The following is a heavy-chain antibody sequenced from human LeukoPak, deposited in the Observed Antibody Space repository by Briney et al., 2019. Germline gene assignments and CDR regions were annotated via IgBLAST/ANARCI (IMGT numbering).Heavy chain of an antibody. J-gene: IGHJ4*02. CDR1: GFTFSTYG. V-gene: IGHV3-30*02. CDR3: AKQGLAAAGTALDS. CDR2: IRYDGSNK. D-gene: IGHD6-13*01. Sequence: GGSLRLSCAASGFTFSTYGMHWVCQAPGKGLERVAFIRYDGSNKYYADSVKGRFTISRDNSKNTLYLQMNSLRAEDTAVYYCAKQGLAAAGTALDSWGQGTLVTVSS.